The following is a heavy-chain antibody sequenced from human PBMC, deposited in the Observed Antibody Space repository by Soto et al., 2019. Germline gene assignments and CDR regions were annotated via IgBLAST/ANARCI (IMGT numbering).Heavy chain of an antibody. J-gene: IGHJ4*02. CDR3: ARDIGERDSSGPLDY. Sequence: SETLSLTCTASGGSISSYYWSWIRQPPGKGLEWIGYIYYSGSTNHNPSLKSRVTISVDTSKNQFSLKLSSVTAADTAVYYCARDIGERDSSGPLDYWGQGTLVTVSS. V-gene: IGHV4-59*01. CDR1: GGSISSYY. D-gene: IGHD3-22*01. CDR2: IYYSGST.